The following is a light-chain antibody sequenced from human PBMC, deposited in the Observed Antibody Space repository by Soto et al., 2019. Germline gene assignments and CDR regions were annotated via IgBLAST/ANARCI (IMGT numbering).Light chain of an antibody. Sequence: QSALTQPPSVSGSPRQSVTISCTGTSSDVGGYNRVSWYQQPPGTAPKLMIYEVSNRPSGVPDRFSGSKSGNTASLTISGLQAEDEADYYCGSYTSSSTLVFGGGTKLTVL. J-gene: IGLJ2*01. CDR2: EVS. V-gene: IGLV2-18*02. CDR3: GSYTSSSTLV. CDR1: SSDVGGYNR.